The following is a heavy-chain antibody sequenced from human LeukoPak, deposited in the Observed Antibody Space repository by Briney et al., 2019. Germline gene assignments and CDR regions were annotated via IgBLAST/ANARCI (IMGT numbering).Heavy chain of an antibody. D-gene: IGHD3-16*02. V-gene: IGHV1-69*13. Sequence: ASVKVSCTASGGTFSGYAISRVRQAPGQGLEWMGGIIPIFGTANYAQKFQGRVTITADESTSTAYMELSSLRSEDTAVYYCARELRRLGELSGNNWFDPWGQGTLVTVSS. J-gene: IGHJ5*02. CDR2: IIPIFGTA. CDR3: ARELRRLGELSGNNWFDP. CDR1: GGTFSGYA.